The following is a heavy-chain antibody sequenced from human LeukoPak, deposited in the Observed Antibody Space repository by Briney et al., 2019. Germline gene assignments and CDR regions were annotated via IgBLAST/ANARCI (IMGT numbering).Heavy chain of an antibody. V-gene: IGHV3-9*01. J-gene: IGHJ4*02. CDR3: AKDPQNDYDSSGYYVD. CDR1: GFTFSSYS. CDR2: ISWNSGSI. Sequence: GGSLRLSCAASGFTFSSYSMNWVRQAPGKGLEWVSGISWNSGSIGYADSVKGRFTISRDNAKNSLYLQINSLRAEDTALYYCAKDPQNDYDSSGYYVDWGQGTLVTVSS. D-gene: IGHD3-22*01.